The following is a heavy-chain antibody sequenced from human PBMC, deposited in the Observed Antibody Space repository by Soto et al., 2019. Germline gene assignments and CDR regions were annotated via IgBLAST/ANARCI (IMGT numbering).Heavy chain of an antibody. J-gene: IGHJ6*02. D-gene: IGHD2-21*01. CDR2: IHLNSGGT. Sequence: GASVKVSCKASGYTFTGYYVHWVRQAPGHGLEWLGWIHLNSGGTNYAQSFQGRVTMTRDMSVSTVYMEMTGLSSDDTAVYYCASPRELSYSYSYFFTLDVWGQGTTVTVSS. CDR3: ASPRELSYSYSYFFTLDV. V-gene: IGHV1-2*02. CDR1: GYTFTGYY.